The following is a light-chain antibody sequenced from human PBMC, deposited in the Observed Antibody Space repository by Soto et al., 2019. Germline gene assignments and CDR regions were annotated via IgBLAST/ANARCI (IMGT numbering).Light chain of an antibody. Sequence: DIQMTQSPSTLSASVGDRVTITCRASQSISSWLAWYQQKPGKAPKLLIYKASSFASGVPSRFSGSGSGTDSTLTVRSLKPDDFATYYCQLYNSYPLTFGGGTKVEIK. CDR1: QSISSW. CDR3: QLYNSYPLT. V-gene: IGKV1-5*03. CDR2: KAS. J-gene: IGKJ4*01.